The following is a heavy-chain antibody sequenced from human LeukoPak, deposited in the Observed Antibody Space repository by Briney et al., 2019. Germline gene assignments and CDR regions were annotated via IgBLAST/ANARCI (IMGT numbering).Heavy chain of an antibody. Sequence: GGSLRLSCAASGFTFSTFAMSWVRQAPGKGLEWVSAISGSGSTYYADSVKGRFTISRDNSKNTLYLQMNSLRAEDTAVYHCAKQYSSSWHYFDYWGQGTLVTVSS. CDR1: GFTFSTFA. D-gene: IGHD6-13*01. J-gene: IGHJ4*02. V-gene: IGHV3-23*01. CDR3: AKQYSSSWHYFDY. CDR2: ISGSGST.